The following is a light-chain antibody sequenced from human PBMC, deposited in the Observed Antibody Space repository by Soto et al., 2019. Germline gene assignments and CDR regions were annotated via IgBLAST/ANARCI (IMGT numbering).Light chain of an antibody. CDR2: AAS. CDR1: QSISVH. Sequence: DIQMTQSPSSLSASVGDTVTITCRVSQSISVHLNWYQQKPGKVPKLLIYAASNLQSGVPLRFSGSGSETDFALTISSLQPEDFATYYCQQSYITPYTFGQGTKLEIK. J-gene: IGKJ2*01. CDR3: QQSYITPYT. V-gene: IGKV1-39*01.